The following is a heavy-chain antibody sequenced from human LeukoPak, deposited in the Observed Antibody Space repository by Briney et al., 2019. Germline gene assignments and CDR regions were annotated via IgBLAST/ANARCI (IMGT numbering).Heavy chain of an antibody. CDR1: GGSISSGGYY. V-gene: IGHV4-30-2*01. Sequence: SETLSLTCTVSGGSISSGGYYWSWIRQPPGKGLEWIGYIYHSGSTYYNPSLKSRVTISVDRSKNQFSLKLSSVTAADTAVYYCARVGCSSTSCYNFDYWGQGTLVTVSS. D-gene: IGHD2-2*02. CDR3: ARVGCSSTSCYNFDY. J-gene: IGHJ4*02. CDR2: IYHSGST.